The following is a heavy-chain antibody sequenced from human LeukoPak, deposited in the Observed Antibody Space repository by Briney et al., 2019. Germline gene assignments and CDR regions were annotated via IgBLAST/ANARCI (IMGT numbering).Heavy chain of an antibody. Sequence: GASVKVSCKASGYTFISYGINWVRQAPGQGLEWMGWISAYNGNTNYAQKLQGRVTMTTDTSTSTAYMELRSLTSGDTAVYYCARVPKYCGGDCNHFDYWGQGTLVTVSS. CDR2: ISAYNGNT. J-gene: IGHJ4*02. V-gene: IGHV1-18*01. CDR3: ARVPKYCGGDCNHFDY. D-gene: IGHD2-21*02. CDR1: GYTFISYG.